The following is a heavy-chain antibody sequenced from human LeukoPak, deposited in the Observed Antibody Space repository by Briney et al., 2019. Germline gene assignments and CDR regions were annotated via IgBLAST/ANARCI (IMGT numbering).Heavy chain of an antibody. D-gene: IGHD3-9*01. Sequence: PSETLSLTCTVSGGSISSSSYYWGWIRQPPGKGLEWIGSIYYSGSTYYNPSLKSRVTISVDTSKNQFSLKLSSVTAADTAVYYCARNYDILTGYYTLGYWGQGTLVTVSS. V-gene: IGHV4-39*01. J-gene: IGHJ4*02. CDR1: GGSISSSSYY. CDR2: IYYSGST. CDR3: ARNYDILTGYYTLGY.